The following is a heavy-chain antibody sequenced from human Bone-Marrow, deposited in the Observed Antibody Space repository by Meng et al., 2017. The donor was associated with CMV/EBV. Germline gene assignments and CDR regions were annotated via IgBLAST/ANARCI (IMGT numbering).Heavy chain of an antibody. CDR1: GGSFSGCY. V-gene: IGHV4-34*01. D-gene: IGHD4-23*01. Sequence: QVQLQQWGAGLLKPSETLSLTCAVYGGSFSGCYWSWIRQPPGKGLEWIGSIYYSGSTYYNPSLKSRVTISVDTSKNQFSLKLSSVTAADTAVYYCARDNSPRFDYWGQGTLVTVSS. J-gene: IGHJ4*02. CDR3: ARDNSPRFDY. CDR2: IYYSGST.